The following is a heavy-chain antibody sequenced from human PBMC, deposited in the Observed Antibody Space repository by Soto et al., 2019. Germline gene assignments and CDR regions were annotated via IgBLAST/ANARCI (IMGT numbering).Heavy chain of an antibody. CDR2: IYYSGST. CDR3: ASKGHYYGSGSWGAFDI. Sequence: PSETLSLTCAVSGESLSDYYWSWIRQPPGKGLEWIGYIYYSGSTYYNPSLKTRVTISVDTSKNQFSLKLSSVTAADTAVYYCASKGHYYGSGSWGAFDIWGQGSMVTVSS. J-gene: IGHJ3*02. D-gene: IGHD3-10*01. CDR1: GESLSDYY. V-gene: IGHV4-30-4*01.